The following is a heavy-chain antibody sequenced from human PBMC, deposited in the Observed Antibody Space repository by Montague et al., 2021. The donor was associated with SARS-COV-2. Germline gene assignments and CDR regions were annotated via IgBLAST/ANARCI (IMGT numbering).Heavy chain of an antibody. CDR2: N. Sequence: NNNPESVKSRITIDPDTSKHKFSLHLNSVTPEDTAVYYCERIPVSSKYYFDFWGQGTLVTVSS. V-gene: IGHV6-1*01. J-gene: IGHJ4*02. CDR3: ERIPVSSKYYFDF. D-gene: IGHD2-2*01.